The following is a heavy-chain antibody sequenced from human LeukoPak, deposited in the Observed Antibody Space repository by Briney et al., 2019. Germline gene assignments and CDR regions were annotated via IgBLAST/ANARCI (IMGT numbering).Heavy chain of an antibody. CDR1: GFTFSSYA. J-gene: IGHJ4*02. CDR3: ARDKAAAGTIIDY. CDR2: ISSDASNK. D-gene: IGHD6-13*01. V-gene: IGHV3-30-3*01. Sequence: GRSLRLSCAASGFTFSSYAIHWVRQAPDKGLVWLAVISSDASNKWYADSVKGRFTISRDNSRNLLYLQVNGLRAEDTAVYFCARDKAAAGTIIDYWGQGTMVTVSS.